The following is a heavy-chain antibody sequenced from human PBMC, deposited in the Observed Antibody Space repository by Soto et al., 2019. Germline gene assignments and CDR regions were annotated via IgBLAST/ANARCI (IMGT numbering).Heavy chain of an antibody. CDR3: ARDKNSGYDSGFDY. Sequence: ASVKVSCKASGYTFTGYYMHWVRQAPGQGLEWMGWINPNSGGTNYAQKFQGWVTMTRDTSISTAYMELSRLRSDDTAVYYCARDKNSGYDSGFDYWGQGTLVTVSS. V-gene: IGHV1-2*04. D-gene: IGHD5-12*01. CDR2: INPNSGGT. J-gene: IGHJ4*02. CDR1: GYTFTGYY.